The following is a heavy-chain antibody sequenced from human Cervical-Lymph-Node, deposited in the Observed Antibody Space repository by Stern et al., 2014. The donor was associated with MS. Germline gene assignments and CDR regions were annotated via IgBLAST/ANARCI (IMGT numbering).Heavy chain of an antibody. CDR1: GGTISNYI. J-gene: IGHJ4*02. CDR3: ARATSDYIWGTYRFLDS. V-gene: IGHV1-69*01. CDR2: IIPMFGIA. Sequence: VQLVESGAEVKKPGSSVKVSCKASGGTISNYIIGWVRQAPGQGLEWMGGIIPMFGIANYAEKFQDRVTITADESTSTAYMDLSSLRSEDTAVYYCARATSDYIWGTYRFLDSWGQGTLVIVS. D-gene: IGHD3-16*02.